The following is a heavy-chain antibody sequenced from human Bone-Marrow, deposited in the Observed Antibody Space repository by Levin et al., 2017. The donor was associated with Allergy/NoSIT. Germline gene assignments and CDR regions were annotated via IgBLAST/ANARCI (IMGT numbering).Heavy chain of an antibody. CDR2: IGGSGSKI. CDR3: AREIGSWYDS. J-gene: IGHJ5*01. V-gene: IGHV3-21*05. CDR1: GSTFGSYS. Sequence: PGESLKISCTASGSTFGSYSMNWVRQAPGKGLEWLSYIGGSGSKIFYAQSVRGRFTISRDNDKNSLFLQMHSLTVDDTAVYYCAREIGSWYDSWGQGIHVTVSS.